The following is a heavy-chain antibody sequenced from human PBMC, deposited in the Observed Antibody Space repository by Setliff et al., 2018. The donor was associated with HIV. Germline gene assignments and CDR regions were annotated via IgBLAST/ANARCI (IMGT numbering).Heavy chain of an antibody. CDR2: ISSSGSTI. D-gene: IGHD3-3*01. CDR1: GFTFSVHS. Sequence: GGSLRLSCAGSGFTFSVHSMIWVRQAPGKGLEWLSYISSSGSTIYYADSVKGRFTISRDNAKNSLYLQMNSLRAEDTAVYFCTRDRRGSNSWSGYNGGFDYWGQGALVTVSS. CDR3: TRDRRGSNSWSGYNGGFDY. J-gene: IGHJ4*02. V-gene: IGHV3-48*04.